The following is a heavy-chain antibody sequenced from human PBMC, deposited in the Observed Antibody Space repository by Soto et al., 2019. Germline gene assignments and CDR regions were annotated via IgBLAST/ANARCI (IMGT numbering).Heavy chain of an antibody. J-gene: IGHJ6*02. D-gene: IGHD2-15*01. CDR3: AKVIGYCSGGSCYDYYYYYYGMDV. V-gene: IGHV3-23*01. CDR2: ISGSGGST. Sequence: GGSLRLSCAASGFTFSSYAMSWVRQAPGKGLEWVSAISGSGGSTYYADSVKGRFTISRDNSKNTLYLQMNSLRAEDTAVYYCAKVIGYCSGGSCYDYYYYYYGMDVWGQGTTVTVSS. CDR1: GFTFSSYA.